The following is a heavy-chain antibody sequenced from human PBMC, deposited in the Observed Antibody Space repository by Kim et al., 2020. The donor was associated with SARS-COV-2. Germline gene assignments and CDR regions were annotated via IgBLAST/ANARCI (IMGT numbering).Heavy chain of an antibody. CDR3: AREGIVVVRAAYYYYGMDV. Sequence: GGSLRLSCAASGFTFSSYGMHWVRQAPGKGLEWVAVIWYDGSNKYYADSVKGRFTISRDNSKNTLYLQMNSLRAEDTAVYYCAREGIVVVRAAYYYYGMDVWGQGTTVTVSS. CDR2: IWYDGSNK. CDR1: GFTFSSYG. J-gene: IGHJ6*02. V-gene: IGHV3-33*01. D-gene: IGHD2-2*01.